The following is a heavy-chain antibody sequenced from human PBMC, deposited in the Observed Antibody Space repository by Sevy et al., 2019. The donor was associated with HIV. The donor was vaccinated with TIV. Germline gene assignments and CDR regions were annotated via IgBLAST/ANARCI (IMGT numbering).Heavy chain of an antibody. V-gene: IGHV3-23*01. CDR1: GFRFSNFG. D-gene: IGHD4-17*01. CDR3: AKALVRVFYGDSIFFDY. CDR2: ISGSGGST. J-gene: IGHJ4*02. Sequence: GGSLRLSCAASGFRFSNFGMSWVRQAPGKGLEWVLAISGSGGSTFYADSVKGRFIISRDNSKNTLYLQMSSLRAEDTAVYYCAKALVRVFYGDSIFFDYWGQGTLVTVSS.